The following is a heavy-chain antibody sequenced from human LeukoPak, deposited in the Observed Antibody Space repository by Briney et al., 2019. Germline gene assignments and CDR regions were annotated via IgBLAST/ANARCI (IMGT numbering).Heavy chain of an antibody. Sequence: SETLSLTCAVSGGSISGSHWWSWVRQPPGKGLEWIGEIYHSGSTNYNPSLKSRVTISVDKSKNQFSLQLSSVTAADTAVYYCVMTTVTTGEYWGQGTLVTVSS. CDR1: GGSISGSHW. J-gene: IGHJ4*02. CDR2: IYHSGST. V-gene: IGHV4-4*02. D-gene: IGHD4-17*01. CDR3: VMTTVTTGEY.